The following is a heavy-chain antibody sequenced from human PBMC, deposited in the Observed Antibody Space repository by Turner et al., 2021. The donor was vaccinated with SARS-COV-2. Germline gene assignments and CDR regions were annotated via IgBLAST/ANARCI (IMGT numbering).Heavy chain of an antibody. Sequence: QVQLQQWGAGMLKPSENLSLTCAVYGGSFSGYYWSWIRQPPGKRLEWSGEINHSGSTNYNPSLKSRVTISVDTSKNQFSLKLSSVTAAYTAVYYCSRGRAAAAGHFDYWGQGTLVTVSS. CDR3: SRGRAAAAGHFDY. CDR1: GGSFSGYY. D-gene: IGHD6-13*01. V-gene: IGHV4-34*01. CDR2: INHSGST. J-gene: IGHJ4*01.